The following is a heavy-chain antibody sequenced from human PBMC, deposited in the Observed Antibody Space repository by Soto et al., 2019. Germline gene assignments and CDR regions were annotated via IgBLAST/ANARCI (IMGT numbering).Heavy chain of an antibody. D-gene: IGHD3-10*01. CDR3: AKEKGLANLSGGKPGEVGYFDY. V-gene: IGHV3-30*18. Sequence: GGSLRLSCAASGFTFSSYGMHWVRQAPGKGLEWVAVISYDGSNKYYADSVKGRFTISRDNSKNTLYLQMNSLRAEDTAVYYCAKEKGLANLSGGKPGEVGYFDYWGQGTLVTVSS. CDR2: ISYDGSNK. CDR1: GFTFSSYG. J-gene: IGHJ4*02.